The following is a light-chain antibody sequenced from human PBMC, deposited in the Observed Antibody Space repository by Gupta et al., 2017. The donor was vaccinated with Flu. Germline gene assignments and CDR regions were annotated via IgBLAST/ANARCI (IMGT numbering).Light chain of an antibody. V-gene: IGKV3-11*01. CDR1: QSVSSY. J-gene: IGKJ4*01. Sequence: IVLTHSPATLSLSPGERATLSCRASQSVSSYLAWSQQKPGQAPRLLIYDASNRATGIPARFSGSGSGTDFTLTISSLEPEDFAVYYCQQRSNWPLTFGGGTKVEIK. CDR2: DAS. CDR3: QQRSNWPLT.